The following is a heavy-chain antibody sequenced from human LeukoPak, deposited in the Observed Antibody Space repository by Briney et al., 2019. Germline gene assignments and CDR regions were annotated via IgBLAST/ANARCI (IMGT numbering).Heavy chain of an antibody. CDR2: ISWNTGNI. V-gene: IGHV3-9*01. CDR1: GFTFDNYA. Sequence: GGSLRLSCAAAGFTFDNYAMHWVRQAPGKGLEWVSRISWNTGNIDYADSVKGRFTISRDNAKNSLYLQMNSLRAEDTTLYYCAKGTTFDAFDMWGQGTMVTVSS. CDR3: AKGTTFDAFDM. D-gene: IGHD3-16*01. J-gene: IGHJ3*02.